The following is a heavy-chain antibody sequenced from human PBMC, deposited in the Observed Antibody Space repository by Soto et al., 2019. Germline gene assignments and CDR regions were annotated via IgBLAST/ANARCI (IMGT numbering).Heavy chain of an antibody. V-gene: IGHV1-69*12. J-gene: IGHJ6*02. CDR3: ARVPTVTTRHGAGMDV. D-gene: IGHD4-4*01. Sequence: QVQLVQSGAEVKKPGSSVKVSCKASGGTFSSYAISWVRQAPGQGLEWMGGIIPIFGTANYAQKFQGRVTSTADESTSTAYMELSSLRSEDTAVYYCARVPTVTTRHGAGMDVWGQGTTVTVSS. CDR2: IIPIFGTA. CDR1: GGTFSSYA.